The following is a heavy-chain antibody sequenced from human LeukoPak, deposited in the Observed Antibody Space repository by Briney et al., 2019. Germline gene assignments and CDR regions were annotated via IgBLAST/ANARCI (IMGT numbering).Heavy chain of an antibody. J-gene: IGHJ4*02. CDR1: GFTFSSYSMN. V-gene: IGHV4-39*01. D-gene: IGHD6-19*01. CDR3: ARLGGRAVAGSDY. Sequence: GSLRLSCAASGFTFSSYSMNWVRQPPGKGLEWIGSIYYSGSTYYNPSLKSRVTISVDTSKNQFSLKLSSVTAADTAVYYCARLGGRAVAGSDYWGQGTLVTVSS. CDR2: IYYSGST.